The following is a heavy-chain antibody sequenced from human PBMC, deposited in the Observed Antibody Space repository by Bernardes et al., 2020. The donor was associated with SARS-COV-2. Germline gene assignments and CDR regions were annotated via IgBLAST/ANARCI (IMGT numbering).Heavy chain of an antibody. Sequence: SLIRSCAASGFSFRTYWVHWVRQTPGKGLVWVSRINSDGSVIDYADSVKGRFTISRDNAKNTLYLQMNSLRVDDTAVYYCARAGQFYFEYWGQGTLVTVSS. V-gene: IGHV3-74*01. CDR3: ARAGQFYFEY. CDR1: GFSFRTYW. CDR2: INSDGSVI. J-gene: IGHJ4*02.